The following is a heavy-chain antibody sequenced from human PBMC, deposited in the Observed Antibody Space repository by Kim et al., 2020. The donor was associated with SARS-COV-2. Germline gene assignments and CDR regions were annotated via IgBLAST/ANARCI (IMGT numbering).Heavy chain of an antibody. CDR2: IWYDGSNE. Sequence: GGSLRLSCVASGFTFSNYAFHWVRQAPGKGLEWVASIWYDGSNEYYADSVKGRLTISRDNDKNTLNLQMNSLSAEDTAVYYCARDGFDFWSGSGFYYYYGLDVWGQGTTGTVSS. V-gene: IGHV3-33*01. CDR3: ARDGFDFWSGSGFYYYYGLDV. J-gene: IGHJ6*02. D-gene: IGHD3-3*01. CDR1: GFTFSNYA.